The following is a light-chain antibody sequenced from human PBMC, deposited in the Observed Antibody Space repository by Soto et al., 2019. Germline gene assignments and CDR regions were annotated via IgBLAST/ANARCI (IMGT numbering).Light chain of an antibody. Sequence: DIQMTQSPSTLSASIGERVTITCRASRSISDWLAWYQQKPGKAPELLIFDASSLKSGVPSRFSGSGSGTEFTLTISRLQPDDVATYHCLQYSSHSWTFGQGTKVDIK. CDR2: DAS. CDR1: RSISDW. CDR3: LQYSSHSWT. V-gene: IGKV1-5*01. J-gene: IGKJ1*01.